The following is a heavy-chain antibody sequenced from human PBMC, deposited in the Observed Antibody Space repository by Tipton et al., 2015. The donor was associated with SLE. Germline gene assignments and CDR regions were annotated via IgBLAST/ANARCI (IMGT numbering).Heavy chain of an antibody. CDR1: GGSISSSSYY. Sequence: TLSLTCTVSGGSISSSSYYWGWIRQPPGKGLEWIGEINHSGSTNYNPSLKSRVTISVDTSKNQFSLKLSSVTAADTAVYYCARDWNIWGQGTTVTVSS. CDR2: INHSGST. J-gene: IGHJ3*02. CDR3: ARDWNI. V-gene: IGHV4-39*07. D-gene: IGHD3-3*01.